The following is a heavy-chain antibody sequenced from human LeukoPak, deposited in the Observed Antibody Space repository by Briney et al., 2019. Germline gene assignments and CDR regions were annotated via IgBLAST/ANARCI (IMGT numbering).Heavy chain of an antibody. Sequence: SETLSLTCTASRGSISSSGYYWGWIRQPPGKGLEWIGSIYYSGTTYYNPSLKSRVTISVDTSKNQFSLKMNSVTAADTAVYFCATSGNYYTSRFDYWGQGTLVTVPS. CDR1: RGSISSSGYY. J-gene: IGHJ4*02. CDR2: IYYSGTT. D-gene: IGHD3-3*01. V-gene: IGHV4-39*01. CDR3: ATSGNYYTSRFDY.